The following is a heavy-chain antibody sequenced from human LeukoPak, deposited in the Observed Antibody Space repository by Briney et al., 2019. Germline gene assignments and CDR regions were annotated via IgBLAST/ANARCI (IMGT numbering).Heavy chain of an antibody. D-gene: IGHD6-19*01. Sequence: GGSLRLSCAASGFTFSSYWMHWVRQAPGKGLEWVSYISSSSSTIYYADSVKGRFTISRDNAKNSLYLQMNSLRAEDTAVYYCAREWLVQGDYWGQGTLVTVSS. J-gene: IGHJ4*02. CDR2: ISSSSSTI. V-gene: IGHV3-48*01. CDR3: AREWLVQGDY. CDR1: GFTFSSYW.